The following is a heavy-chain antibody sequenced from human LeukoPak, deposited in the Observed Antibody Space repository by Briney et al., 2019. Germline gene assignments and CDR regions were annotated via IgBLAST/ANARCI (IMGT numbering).Heavy chain of an antibody. CDR2: ISSSSSYI. J-gene: IGHJ6*02. Sequence: GGSLRLSCAASGFTFSSYSMNWVRQAPGKGLEWVSSISSSSSYIYYADSVKGRFTISRDDAKNSLYLQMNSLRAEDTAVYYCARDFLVPRVSGMDVWGQGTTVTASS. D-gene: IGHD2-8*02. CDR1: GFTFSSYS. V-gene: IGHV3-21*01. CDR3: ARDFLVPRVSGMDV.